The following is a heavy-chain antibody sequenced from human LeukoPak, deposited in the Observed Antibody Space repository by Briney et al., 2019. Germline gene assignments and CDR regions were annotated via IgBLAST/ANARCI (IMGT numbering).Heavy chain of an antibody. D-gene: IGHD6-13*01. J-gene: IGHJ4*02. Sequence: GGSLRLSCTASGFTFGDYAMSWFRQAPGKGPEWVGFIRSKAYGGTTEYAASVKGRFTISRDDSKSIAYLQMNSLKTEDTAVYYCTRHRYSSSWYRGYFDYWGQGTLVTVSS. CDR3: TRHRYSSSWYRGYFDY. CDR2: IRSKAYGGTT. CDR1: GFTFGDYA. V-gene: IGHV3-49*03.